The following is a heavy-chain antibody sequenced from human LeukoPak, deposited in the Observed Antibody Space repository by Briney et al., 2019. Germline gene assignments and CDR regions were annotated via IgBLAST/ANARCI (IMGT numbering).Heavy chain of an antibody. CDR1: GFTFSNYW. V-gene: IGHV3-7*01. CDR2: IKQDGSTK. CDR3: ARIGYSSSSLDF. J-gene: IGHJ4*02. Sequence: PGGSLRLSCAASGFTFSNYWMTWVRQAPGRGLEGVANIKQDGSTKYYVDSLKGRLTISRDNARNSLYLQMDSLRVEDTAIYYCARIGYSSSSLDFWGQGTLVTVSS. D-gene: IGHD6-6*01.